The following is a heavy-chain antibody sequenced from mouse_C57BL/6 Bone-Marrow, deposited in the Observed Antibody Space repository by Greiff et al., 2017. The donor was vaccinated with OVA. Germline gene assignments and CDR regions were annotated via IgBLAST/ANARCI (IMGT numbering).Heavy chain of an antibody. CDR3: ASKSNWVFDY. Sequence: EVQLVESGGGLVKPGGSLKLSCAASGFTFSSYTMSWVRQTPEKRLEWVATISGGGGNTYYPDSVKGRFTISRDNAKNTLYLQMSSLRSEDTALYYCASKSNWVFDYWGQGTTLTVSS. V-gene: IGHV5-9*01. CDR1: GFTFSSYT. CDR2: ISGGGGNT. J-gene: IGHJ2*01. D-gene: IGHD4-1*01.